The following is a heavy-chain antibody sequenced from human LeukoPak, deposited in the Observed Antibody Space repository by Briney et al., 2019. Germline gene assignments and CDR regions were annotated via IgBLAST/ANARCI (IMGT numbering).Heavy chain of an antibody. CDR2: IKSDGSST. CDR3: TRVLVGGNRAFDI. J-gene: IGHJ3*02. D-gene: IGHD1-14*01. CDR1: VFSFSNYW. V-gene: IGHV3-74*01. Sequence: GWSLRLSRAASVFSFSNYWMHGVRPAPARGLVWVSRIKSDGSSTNYADAVKGRFTISRDNAKNPLYLQMNSLRAEGTAMYYCTRVLVGGNRAFDIWGQGTMATVSS.